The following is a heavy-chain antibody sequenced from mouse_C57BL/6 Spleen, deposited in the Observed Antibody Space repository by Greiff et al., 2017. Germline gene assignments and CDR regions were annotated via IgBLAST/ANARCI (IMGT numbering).Heavy chain of an antibody. J-gene: IGHJ3*01. CDR3: ATTMVTSWFAY. CDR2: ISPGDGDT. Sequence: VQLQQSGPELVKPGASVKISCKASGYAFSSSWMNWVKQRPGKGLAWLGRISPGDGDTNYNGKFKGKATLTADKSSSTAYMQLSSLTSEDSAVYFCATTMVTSWFAYWGQGTLVTVSA. V-gene: IGHV1-82*01. CDR1: GYAFSSSW. D-gene: IGHD2-2*01.